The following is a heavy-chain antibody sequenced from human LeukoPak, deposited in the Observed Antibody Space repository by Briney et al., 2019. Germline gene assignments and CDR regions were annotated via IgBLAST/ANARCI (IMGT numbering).Heavy chain of an antibody. CDR3: VRDLSGSWDWFDP. D-gene: IGHD3-22*01. J-gene: IGHJ5*02. CDR1: GFTFSRYW. Sequence: GESLRLSCAASGFTFSRYWIHWVRQAPGKGLEWVSRINPDGSTTTYADSVKGRFTISRDNAKNTVYLQMNSLRAEDTALYHCVRDLSGSWDWFDPWGQGTLVTVSS. V-gene: IGHV3-74*01. CDR2: INPDGSTT.